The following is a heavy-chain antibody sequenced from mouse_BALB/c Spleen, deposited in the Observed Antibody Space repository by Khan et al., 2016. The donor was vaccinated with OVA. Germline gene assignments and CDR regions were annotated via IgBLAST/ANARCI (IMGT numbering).Heavy chain of an antibody. V-gene: IGHV5-6*01. CDR3: ARHVTGSFAY. D-gene: IGHD4-1*01. Sequence: EVELVESGGDLVKPGGSLKLSCAASGFTFSSYGMSWVRQTPDKRLEWVATISSDGSYTYYPDSVKGRFTISRDNVKNTLYLQMSSLKSEDTAMYYCARHVTGSFAYWGQGTVVTVSA. CDR1: GFTFSSYG. J-gene: IGHJ3*01. CDR2: ISSDGSYT.